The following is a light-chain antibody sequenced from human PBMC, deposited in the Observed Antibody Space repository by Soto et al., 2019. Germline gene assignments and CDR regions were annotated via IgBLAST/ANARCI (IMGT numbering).Light chain of an antibody. CDR2: DVS. V-gene: IGLV2-14*01. Sequence: QSVLTQPASVSGSPGQSITISCTGTSSDVGGYNYVSWYQQHPGKAPKLMIYDVSNRPSGVSNRFSGSKSGNTASLTISGLQAEDEADYCCSSYTSSSTHVFGGGTKLTVL. J-gene: IGLJ2*01. CDR1: SSDVGGYNY. CDR3: SSYTSSSTHV.